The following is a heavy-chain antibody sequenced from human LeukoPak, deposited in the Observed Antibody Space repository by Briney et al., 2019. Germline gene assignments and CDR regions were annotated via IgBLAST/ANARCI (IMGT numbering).Heavy chain of an antibody. CDR1: GFTFSNAW. Sequence: PGGSXXLSCAASGFTFSNAWMSWVRQAPGKGVEWGGRIKIKTDGATTDYAAPVKGRFTISRDDSKNTLYLQMNSLKTADTAVYYCTTDGDSSSWYYFDYWGQGTLVTVSS. CDR2: IKIKTDGATT. J-gene: IGHJ4*02. V-gene: IGHV3-15*01. D-gene: IGHD6-13*01. CDR3: TTDGDSSSWYYFDY.